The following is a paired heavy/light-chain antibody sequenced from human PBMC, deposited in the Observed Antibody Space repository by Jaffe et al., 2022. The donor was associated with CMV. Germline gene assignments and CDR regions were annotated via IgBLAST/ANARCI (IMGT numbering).Heavy chain of an antibody. Sequence: QVQLVQSGAEVKKPGASVKVSCKASGYTFTSYYMHWVRQAPGQGLEWMGIINPSGGSTSYAQKFQGRVTMTRDTSTSTVYMELSSLRSEDTAVYYCARDHLANGYIAAAGPEIGYFDYWGQGTLVTVSS. CDR2: INPSGGST. V-gene: IGHV1-46*01. CDR3: ARDHLANGYIAAAGPEIGYFDY. CDR1: GYTFTSYY. J-gene: IGHJ4*02. D-gene: IGHD6-13*01.
Light chain of an antibody. CDR3: LLSYSGARSWV. J-gene: IGLJ3*02. CDR1: TGAVTSGHY. V-gene: IGLV7-46*01. Sequence: QAVVTQEPSLTVSPGGTVTLTCGSSTGAVTSGHYPYWFQQKPGQAPRTLIYDTSNKHSWTPARFSGSLLGGKAALTLSGAQPEDEAEYYCLLSYSGARSWVFGGGTKLTVL. CDR2: DTS.